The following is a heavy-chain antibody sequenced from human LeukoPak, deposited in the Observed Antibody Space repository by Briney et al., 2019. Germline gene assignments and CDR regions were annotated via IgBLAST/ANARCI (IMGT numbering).Heavy chain of an antibody. CDR3: ARGEGFGESYY. D-gene: IGHD3-10*01. V-gene: IGHV4-61*02. Sequence: NASETLSLTCTVSGDSITSGSYFWSWIRQPAGKGLEWIGRIYTSGSTSYNPSLKSRVTISVDTSKNQFSLKLSSVTAADTAVYYCARGEGFGESYYWGQGTLVTVSS. CDR2: IYTSGST. J-gene: IGHJ4*02. CDR1: GDSITSGSYF.